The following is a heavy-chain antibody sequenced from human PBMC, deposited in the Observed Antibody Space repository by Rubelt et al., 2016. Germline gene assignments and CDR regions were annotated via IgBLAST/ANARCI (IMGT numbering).Heavy chain of an antibody. V-gene: IGHV3-9*01. D-gene: IGHD3-22*01. CDR2: ISWNSGSI. CDR1: GFTFDDYA. Sequence: GRSLRLSCAASGFTFDDYAMHWVRQAPGKGLEWVSGISWNSGSIGYADSVKDRFTISRDNAKNSLYLQMNSLKAEDTALYYCAKSNYYDSSGYIDYWGQGTLVTVSS. J-gene: IGHJ4*02. CDR3: AKSNYYDSSGYIDY.